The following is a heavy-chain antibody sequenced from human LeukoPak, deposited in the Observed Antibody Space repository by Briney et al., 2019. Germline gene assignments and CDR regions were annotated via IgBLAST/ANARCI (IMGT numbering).Heavy chain of an antibody. V-gene: IGHV3-23*01. CDR1: GFTFRSYA. CDR2: ISGSGGST. CDR3: AKESAGYGSGSYNY. Sequence: PGGSLRLSCAASGFTFRSYAMSWVRQAPGKGLEWVSAISGSGGSTYYADSVKGRFTISRDNSKNTLYLQMNSLRAEDTAVYYCAKESAGYGSGSYNYWGQGTLVTVSS. J-gene: IGHJ4*02. D-gene: IGHD3-10*01.